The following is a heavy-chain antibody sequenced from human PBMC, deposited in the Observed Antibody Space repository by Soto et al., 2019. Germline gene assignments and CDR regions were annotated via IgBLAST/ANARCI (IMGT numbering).Heavy chain of an antibody. V-gene: IGHV1-3*01. CDR1: GYTFTSYA. D-gene: IGHD2-15*01. Sequence: ASVKVSCKASGYTFTSYAMHWVRQAPGQRLEWMGWINAGNGNTKYSQKFQGRVTITRDTSASTAYMELSSLRSEDTAVYYCARLDIVVVVAATTGDYYGMDVCGQGTTVTVSS. J-gene: IGHJ6*02. CDR2: INAGNGNT. CDR3: ARLDIVVVVAATTGDYYGMDV.